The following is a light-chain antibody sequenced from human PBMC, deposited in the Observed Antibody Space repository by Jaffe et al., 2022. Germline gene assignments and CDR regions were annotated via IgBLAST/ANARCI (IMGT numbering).Light chain of an antibody. CDR1: SSNIGNNY. CDR2: DND. CDR3: GAWDDSLSAGQV. J-gene: IGLJ1*01. V-gene: IGLV1-51*01. Sequence: QSVLTQPPSVSAAPGQKVTISCSGSSSNIGNNYVSWYQQLPGTAPKLLIYDNDKRPSGIPDRFSGSKSGTSATLGITGLQTGDEADYYCGAWDDSLSAGQVFGSGTKVTVL.